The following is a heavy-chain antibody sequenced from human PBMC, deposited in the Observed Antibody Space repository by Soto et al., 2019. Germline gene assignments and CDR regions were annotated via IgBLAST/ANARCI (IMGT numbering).Heavy chain of an antibody. CDR3: ARHIAALNTWEYYGMDV. Sequence: GASVKVSCKASGYTFTGYYMHWVRQAPGQGLEWMGWINPNSGGTNYAQKFQGWVTMTRDTSISTAYMELSRLRSDDTAVYYCARHIAALNTWEYYGMDVWGQGTTVTV. V-gene: IGHV1-2*04. CDR2: INPNSGGT. CDR1: GYTFTGYY. D-gene: IGHD6-13*01. J-gene: IGHJ6*02.